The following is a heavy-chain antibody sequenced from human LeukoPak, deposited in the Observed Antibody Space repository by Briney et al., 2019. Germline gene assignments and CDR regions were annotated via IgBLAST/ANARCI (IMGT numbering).Heavy chain of an antibody. J-gene: IGHJ4*02. V-gene: IGHV3-23*01. Sequence: GGSLRLSCAASGFTYSSYAMSWVRQAPGKGLEWVSAISGSGGSTYYADSVKGRFTISRDNSKNTLYLQMNSLRAEDTAVYYCAKSPSTGVVVPAVIQLYFDYWGQGTLVTVSS. CDR3: AKSPSTGVVVPAVIQLYFDY. CDR2: ISGSGGST. D-gene: IGHD2-2*01. CDR1: GFTYSSYA.